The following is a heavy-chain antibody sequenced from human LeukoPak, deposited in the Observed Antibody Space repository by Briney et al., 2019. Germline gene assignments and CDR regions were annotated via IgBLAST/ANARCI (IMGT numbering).Heavy chain of an antibody. J-gene: IGHJ6*02. CDR3: AKGRNEERRGYSYGYLSWYYYYGMDV. Sequence: GGSLRLSCAASGFTFSSYAMSWVRQAPGKGLEWVSAISGSGGSTYYADSVKGRFTISRDNSKNTLYLQMNSLRAEDTAVYYCAKGRNEERRGYSYGYLSWYYYYGMDVWGQGTTVTVSS. D-gene: IGHD5-18*01. CDR2: ISGSGGST. CDR1: GFTFSSYA. V-gene: IGHV3-23*01.